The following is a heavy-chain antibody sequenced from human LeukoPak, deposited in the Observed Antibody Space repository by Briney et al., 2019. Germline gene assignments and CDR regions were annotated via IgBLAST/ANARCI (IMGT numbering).Heavy chain of an antibody. D-gene: IGHD3-10*01. V-gene: IGHV3-30-3*01. CDR3: ARCYYGSGPGVDY. CDR2: ISYDGSNK. CDR1: GFTFSSYA. Sequence: PGGSLRLSCAASGFTFSSYAMHWVRQAPGKGLEWVAVISYDGSNKYYADSVKGRFTVSRDNSKNTLYLQMSSLRAEDTAVYYCARCYYGSGPGVDYWGQGTLVTVSS. J-gene: IGHJ4*02.